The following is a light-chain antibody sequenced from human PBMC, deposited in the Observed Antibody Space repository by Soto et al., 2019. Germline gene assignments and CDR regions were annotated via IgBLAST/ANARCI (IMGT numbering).Light chain of an antibody. V-gene: IGKV3-11*01. J-gene: IGKJ4*01. CDR2: DAS. CDR1: QSVSSY. Sequence: EIVLTQSPATLSLSPGERATLSCRASQSVSSYLAWYQQKPGLAPRLLIYDASNRATGIPARFSGSGSGTDFPLTISSLEPEDFAVYYCQQRANWLTFGGGTKVEIK. CDR3: QQRANWLT.